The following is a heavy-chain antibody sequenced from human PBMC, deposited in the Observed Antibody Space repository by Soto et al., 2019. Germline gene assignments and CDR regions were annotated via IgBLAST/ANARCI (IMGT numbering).Heavy chain of an antibody. Sequence: ETLSLTCAVYGGSFSGYYWSWIRQPPGKGLEWIGEINHSGSTNYNPSLKSRVTISVDTSKNQFSLKLSSVTAADTAVYYCARYDSSGYYSAYWFDPWGQGTLVTVSS. CDR2: INHSGST. D-gene: IGHD3-22*01. J-gene: IGHJ5*02. V-gene: IGHV4-34*01. CDR1: GGSFSGYY. CDR3: ARYDSSGYYSAYWFDP.